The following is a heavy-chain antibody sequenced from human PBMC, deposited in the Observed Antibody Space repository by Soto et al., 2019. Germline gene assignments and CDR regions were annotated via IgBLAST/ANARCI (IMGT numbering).Heavy chain of an antibody. J-gene: IGHJ4*02. CDR2: IYYTGTT. CDR3: ARLGGYYQAFDS. CDR1: GCSIRDYY. Sequence: AAETLSLTCSVSGCSIRDYYWGWIRQSPGKGLEWIGYIYYTGTTKYNPSLKSRVTISVDSSKNQFSLKLDSVTAADTAVYYCARLGGYYQAFDSWGQGTLVTVSS. D-gene: IGHD3-22*01. V-gene: IGHV4-59*08.